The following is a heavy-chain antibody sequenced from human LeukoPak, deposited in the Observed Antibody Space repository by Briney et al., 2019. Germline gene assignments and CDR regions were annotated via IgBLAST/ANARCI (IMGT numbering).Heavy chain of an antibody. CDR2: IYYSGSA. CDR3: ARELSGFRRFDP. D-gene: IGHD3-10*01. Sequence: KPSETLFPNLTVSGGSISSFYWSRIRQPPRKGLGWIGNIYYSGSANYNPSLKSRVTISVDTSKNQFSLNLSSVTAADTAVYYCARELSGFRRFDPWGQGTLVTVSS. CDR1: GGSISSFY. V-gene: IGHV4-59*01. J-gene: IGHJ5*02.